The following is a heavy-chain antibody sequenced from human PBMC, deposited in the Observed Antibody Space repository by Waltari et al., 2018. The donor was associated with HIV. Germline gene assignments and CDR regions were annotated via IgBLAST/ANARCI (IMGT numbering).Heavy chain of an antibody. CDR3: AREVNYGVFKNWYFDL. Sequence: QVQLQESGPGLVKPSETLSLTCPVPGGSISSYYWSWIRQPPGKGLEWIGYIYYSGSTNYNPSLKSRVTISVDTSKNQFSLKLSSVTAADTAVYYCAREVNYGVFKNWYFDLWGRGTLVTVSS. V-gene: IGHV4-59*01. D-gene: IGHD3-3*01. J-gene: IGHJ2*01. CDR2: IYYSGST. CDR1: GGSISSYY.